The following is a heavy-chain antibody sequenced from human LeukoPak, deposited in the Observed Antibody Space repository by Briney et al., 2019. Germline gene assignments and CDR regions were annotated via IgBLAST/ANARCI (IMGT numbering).Heavy chain of an antibody. J-gene: IGHJ4*02. CDR3: ARVVLTGDYFAY. CDR1: GYTFTNYG. D-gene: IGHD7-27*01. Sequence: ASVKVSCKASGYTFTNYGISWVRQAPGQGLEGMGGISAYNGNTNYAQKLQGRVTMTTDTSTSTAYMELRSLRSDDTAVYYCARVVLTGDYFAYGGQGTQVTVSS. V-gene: IGHV1-18*01. CDR2: ISAYNGNT.